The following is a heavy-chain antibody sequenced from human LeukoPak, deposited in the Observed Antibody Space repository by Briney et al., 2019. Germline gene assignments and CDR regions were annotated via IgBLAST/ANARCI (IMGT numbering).Heavy chain of an antibody. CDR3: ARSRGIAARPRQGAFDI. CDR2: IIPIFGTA. V-gene: IGHV1-69*13. J-gene: IGHJ3*02. Sequence: SVKVSCKASGGTFSSYAISWVRQAPGQGLEWMGGIIPIFGTANYAQKFQGRVTITADESTSTAYMELSSLRSEDTAVYYCARSRGIAARPRQGAFDIWGQGTMVTVSS. CDR1: GGTFSSYA. D-gene: IGHD6-6*01.